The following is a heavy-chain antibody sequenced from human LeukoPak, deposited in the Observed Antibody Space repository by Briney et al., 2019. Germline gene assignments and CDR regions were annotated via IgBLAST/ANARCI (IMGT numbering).Heavy chain of an antibody. Sequence: PSETLSLTCAVSGGSFSGYYWSWIRQAPGKGLEWIGEINQSGVTDYNPSLKSRVTISLDTSTTQFSLRLSSVTAADTAVYYCARVRGSIVGAFDYWGQGTLVTVSS. CDR2: INQSGVT. CDR1: GGSFSGYY. D-gene: IGHD1-26*01. CDR3: ARVRGSIVGAFDY. J-gene: IGHJ4*02. V-gene: IGHV4-34*01.